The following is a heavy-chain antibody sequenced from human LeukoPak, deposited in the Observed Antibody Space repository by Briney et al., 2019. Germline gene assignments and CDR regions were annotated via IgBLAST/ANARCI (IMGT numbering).Heavy chain of an antibody. CDR2: ISAYNGNT. CDR1: GYTFASYG. Sequence: ASVKVSCKASGYTFASYGISWVRQAPGQGPEWMGWISAYNGNTNYAQKFQGRVTMTTDTSTSTAYMEVRSLRSGDTAVYYCARDAVHGSNVYIWFDLWGQGTLVTVSS. D-gene: IGHD1-26*01. CDR3: ARDAVHGSNVYIWFDL. V-gene: IGHV1-18*01. J-gene: IGHJ5*02.